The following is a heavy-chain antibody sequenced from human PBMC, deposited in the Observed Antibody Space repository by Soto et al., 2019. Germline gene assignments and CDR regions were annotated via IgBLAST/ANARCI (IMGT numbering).Heavy chain of an antibody. V-gene: IGHV4-59*12. CDR1: GGSISTYY. Sequence: SETLSLTCTVSGGSISTYYWSWIRQPPGKGLEWIGYISYSGSTNYNPSLKSRVTISVDTSKNQFSLKLSSVTAADTAVYYCARASKWVYALSLYYYYYGMDVWGQGTTVTVSS. CDR3: ARASKWVYALSLYYYYYGMDV. D-gene: IGHD2-8*01. J-gene: IGHJ6*02. CDR2: ISYSGST.